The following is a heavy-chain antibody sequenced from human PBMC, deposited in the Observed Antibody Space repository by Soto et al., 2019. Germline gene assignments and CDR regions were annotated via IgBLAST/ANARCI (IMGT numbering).Heavy chain of an antibody. D-gene: IGHD5-18*01. J-gene: IGHJ4*02. CDR3: ARDAGGYRYGPRQYHFDS. Sequence: PGGSLRLSCAASGFPFSSYNMNWVRQAPGKGLEWVASISASSSIYYADSMKGRFTISRDNAKNSLYLHMNDLRAEDTAVYYCARDAGGYRYGPRQYHFDSWGQGTLVTVSS. V-gene: IGHV3-21*01. CDR2: ISASSSI. CDR1: GFPFSSYN.